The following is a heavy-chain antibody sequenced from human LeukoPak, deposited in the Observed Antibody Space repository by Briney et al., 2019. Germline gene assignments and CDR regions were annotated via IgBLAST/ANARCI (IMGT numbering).Heavy chain of an antibody. D-gene: IGHD2-15*01. CDR1: GFTFSSYW. CDR2: IKQDGSEK. Sequence: GGSLRLSCAASGFTFSSYWMSWVRQAPGKGLEWVANIKQDGSEKYYVDSVKGRFTISRDNAKNSLYLQMNSLRAEDTAVYYCARDGYLGSQTLGGSYYYGMDVWGQGTTVTVSS. CDR3: ARDGYLGSQTLGGSYYYGMDV. V-gene: IGHV3-7*03. J-gene: IGHJ6*02.